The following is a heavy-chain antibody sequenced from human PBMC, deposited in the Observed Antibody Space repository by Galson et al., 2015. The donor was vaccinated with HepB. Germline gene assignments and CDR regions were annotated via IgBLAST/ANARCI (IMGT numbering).Heavy chain of an antibody. D-gene: IGHD5-18*01. CDR1: GFAFDSHA. CDR3: AKGYGLFDS. V-gene: IGHV3-23*01. J-gene: IGHJ5*01. CDR2: ITGKGDST. Sequence: SLRVSCAASGFAFDSHAMSWVRQAPGRGLEWISGITGKGDSTLYADSVKGRFTVSKDNSNNMLYLQMNSLRAEDAGLYFCAKGYGLFDSWGQGILVTVSS.